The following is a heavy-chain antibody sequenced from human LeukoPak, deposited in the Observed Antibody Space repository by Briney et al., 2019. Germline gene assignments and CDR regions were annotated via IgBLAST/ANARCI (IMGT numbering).Heavy chain of an antibody. V-gene: IGHV4-59*12. CDR3: ARADSSGYYLNWFDP. D-gene: IGHD3-22*01. Sequence: SETLSLTCTVSGGSISSYYWSWIRQPPGKGLEWIGYIYYSGSTYYNPSLKSRATISVDTSKNQFSLKLSSVTAADTAVYYCARADSSGYYLNWFDPWGQGTLVTVSS. CDR1: GGSISSYY. CDR2: IYYSGST. J-gene: IGHJ5*02.